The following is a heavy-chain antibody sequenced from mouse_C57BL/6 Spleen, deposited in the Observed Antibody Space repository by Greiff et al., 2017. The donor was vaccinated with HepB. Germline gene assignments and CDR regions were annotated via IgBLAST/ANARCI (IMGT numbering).Heavy chain of an antibody. CDR3: ARAYGSSYSFAY. CDR1: GFSLTSYG. V-gene: IGHV2-2*01. J-gene: IGHJ3*01. CDR2: IWSGGST. D-gene: IGHD1-1*01. Sequence: QVQLKESGPGLVQPSQSLSITCTVSGFSLTSYGVHWVRQSPGKGLEWLGVIWSGGSTDYNAAFISRLSISKDNSKSQVFFKMNSLQADDTAIYYCARAYGSSYSFAYWGQGTLVTVSA.